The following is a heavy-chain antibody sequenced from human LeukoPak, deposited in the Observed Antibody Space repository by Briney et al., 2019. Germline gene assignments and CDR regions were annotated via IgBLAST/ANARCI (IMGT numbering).Heavy chain of an antibody. CDR3: ARVRSGSDDWVDP. CDR1: GFTFSAYW. J-gene: IGHJ5*02. CDR2: IDTVGSTT. Sequence: GESLRLCCAASGFTFSAYWMHWVRQTPGKGLEWVSRIDTVGSTTTYADSVKGRFTISRDNAKNTLHLQMSSLTAEDTGVYYSARVRSGSDDWVDPWGQGTLVTVSS. V-gene: IGHV3-74*03. D-gene: IGHD1-26*01.